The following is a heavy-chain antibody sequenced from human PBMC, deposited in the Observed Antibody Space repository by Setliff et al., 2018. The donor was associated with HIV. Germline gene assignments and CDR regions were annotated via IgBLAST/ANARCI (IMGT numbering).Heavy chain of an antibody. CDR2: IYYDGRT. Sequence: PSETLSLTCTVSGGSIRTGAYYWGWIRQHPGKGLEWIGSIYYDGRTFYKPSLKSRLTISVDTSKNQFSLRLNSVTAADTAVYFCARGGAVSADFDSWGQGTLVTVSS. D-gene: IGHD3-16*01. V-gene: IGHV4-39*07. CDR3: ARGGAVSADFDS. CDR1: GGSIRTGAYY. J-gene: IGHJ4*02.